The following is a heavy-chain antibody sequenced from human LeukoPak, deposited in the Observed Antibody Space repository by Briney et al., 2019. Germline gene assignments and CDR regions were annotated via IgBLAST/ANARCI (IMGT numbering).Heavy chain of an antibody. CDR2: IHYTGTI. Sequence: SSETLSLTCTVSGASLSGHYWGWFRQPPGKGLEWIGNIHYTGTISYNPSLKSRIIISLDTSNSQFYLKLRSLTAADTAVYSCARVPGRSPDFWSPGTLVTVSS. J-gene: IGHJ4*02. CDR3: ARVPGRSPDF. D-gene: IGHD3-10*01. V-gene: IGHV4-59*08. CDR1: GASLSGHY.